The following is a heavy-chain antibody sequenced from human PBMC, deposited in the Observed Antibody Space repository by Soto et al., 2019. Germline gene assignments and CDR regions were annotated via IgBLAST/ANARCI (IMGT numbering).Heavy chain of an antibody. D-gene: IGHD4-17*01. CDR1: GFTFSSYA. Sequence: PGGSLRLACAASGFTFSSYAMSWVRQAPGKGLEWVSTISGSGGNTYYADSVKGRFTISRDNSKNTLYLQMNSLRAEDTAVYYCAKDISLGENYFDYWGQGTLVTVSS. J-gene: IGHJ4*02. V-gene: IGHV3-23*01. CDR2: ISGSGGNT. CDR3: AKDISLGENYFDY.